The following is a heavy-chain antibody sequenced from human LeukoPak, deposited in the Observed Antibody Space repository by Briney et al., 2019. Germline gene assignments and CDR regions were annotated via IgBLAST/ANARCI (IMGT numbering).Heavy chain of an antibody. J-gene: IGHJ4*02. V-gene: IGHV3-74*01. CDR3: TRDREQEPTYDY. D-gene: IGHD6-13*01. CDR2: INGDGSIT. CDR1: GFTFSPYW. Sequence: GGSLRLPCAASGFTFSPYWMHWVRQVPGKGLVWVARINGDGSITTYADSVKGRFTISRDNAKNALYLQMNSLRAEDTAVYYCTRDREQEPTYDYWGQGALVTVSS.